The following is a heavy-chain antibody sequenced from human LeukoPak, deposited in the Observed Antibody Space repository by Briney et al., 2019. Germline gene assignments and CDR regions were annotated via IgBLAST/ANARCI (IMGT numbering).Heavy chain of an antibody. CDR3: AKDGARGSSWYQ. CDR2: ISGSGGST. D-gene: IGHD6-13*01. CDR1: GFTFSRYA. J-gene: IGHJ4*02. Sequence: PGGSLRLSCAASGFTFSRYAMSWVRQAPGKGLEWVSAISGSGGSTYYADSVKGRFTISRDNSKNTLYLQMNSLRAEDTAVYYCAKDGARGSSWYQWGQGTLVTVSS. V-gene: IGHV3-23*01.